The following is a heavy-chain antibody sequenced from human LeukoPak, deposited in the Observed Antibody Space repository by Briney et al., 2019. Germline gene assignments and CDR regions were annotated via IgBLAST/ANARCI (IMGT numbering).Heavy chain of an antibody. J-gene: IGHJ4*02. V-gene: IGHV4-39*01. CDR1: GGSISSDTYF. CDR3: ARESYSSSWYGDYFDY. D-gene: IGHD6-13*01. Sequence: SETLSLTCTVSGGSISSDTYFWGWIRQPPGKGLEWIANIYFTGNTYYNPSLKSRATISVDTSKNQFSLTLSSVTAADTAVYYCARESYSSSWYGDYFDYWGQGTLVTVSS. CDR2: IYFTGNT.